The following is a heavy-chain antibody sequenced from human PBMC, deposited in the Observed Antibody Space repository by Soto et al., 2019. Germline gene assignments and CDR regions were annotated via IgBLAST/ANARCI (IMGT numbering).Heavy chain of an antibody. D-gene: IGHD2-21*01. Sequence: QVQLVQSGAEVKEPGASVKVSCRASGYTFTNYAIHWVRRAPGQRLAWMGWLNPGNGNTKYPQKFHGRGTIPRDTSARTAYRFLSSLRSEDTAVYYCARDQGIPYCGGDCYSDWYFDLWGRGTLVTVSS. CDR3: ARDQGIPYCGGDCYSDWYFDL. CDR2: LNPGNGNT. V-gene: IGHV1-3*01. J-gene: IGHJ2*01. CDR1: GYTFTNYA.